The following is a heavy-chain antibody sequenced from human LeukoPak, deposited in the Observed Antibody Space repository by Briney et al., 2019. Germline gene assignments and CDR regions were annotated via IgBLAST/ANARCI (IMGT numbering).Heavy chain of an antibody. Sequence: PSETLSLTCTVSGYSISSGYYWGWIRQPPGKGLEWIGSIYHSGSTYYNPSLKSRVTISVDTSKNQFSLKLSSVTAADTAVYYCAREPITIFGVVTGDYWGQGTLVTVSS. V-gene: IGHV4-38-2*02. CDR1: GYSISSGYY. J-gene: IGHJ4*02. CDR3: AREPITIFGVVTGDY. D-gene: IGHD3-3*01. CDR2: IYHSGST.